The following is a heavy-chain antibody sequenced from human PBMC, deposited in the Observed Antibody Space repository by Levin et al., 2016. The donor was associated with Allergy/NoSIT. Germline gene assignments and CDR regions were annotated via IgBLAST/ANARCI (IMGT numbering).Heavy chain of an antibody. D-gene: IGHD4-23*01. CDR2: ISHSGSA. Sequence: SETLSLTCTVSGGSISSYYWSWIRQPPGQGLEWIGEISHSGSASYNPSLKSRVTISVDTSKNQFSLRLTSVTAADTAIYYCARGAGRSQGDYDGTTSWGQGILVTVS. V-gene: IGHV4-34*01. CDR1: GGSISSYY. J-gene: IGHJ4*02. CDR3: ARGAGRSQGDYDGTTS.